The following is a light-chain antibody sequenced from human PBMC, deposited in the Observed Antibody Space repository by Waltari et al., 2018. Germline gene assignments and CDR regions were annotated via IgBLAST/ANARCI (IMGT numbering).Light chain of an antibody. CDR1: SSDVGSYNS. Sequence: QSALTQPASVSGSPGQSITISCTGTSSDVGSYNSVSWYKDHPGKGPKVMIYDVSNRPSGVSTRISGSKSGNTASLTISGLQAEDEADYYCSSQSSNNVVLFGGGTKLTVL. CDR3: SSQSSNNVVL. V-gene: IGLV2-14*03. CDR2: DVS. J-gene: IGLJ2*01.